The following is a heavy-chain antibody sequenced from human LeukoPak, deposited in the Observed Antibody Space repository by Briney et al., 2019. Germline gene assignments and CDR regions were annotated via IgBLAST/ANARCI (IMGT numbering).Heavy chain of an antibody. CDR1: GFTFISYA. D-gene: IGHD5-18*01. CDR3: AKRHGYVPY. J-gene: IGHJ4*02. CDR2: ISSSGGST. Sequence: GGSLRLSCAASGFTFISYAMSWVRQAPGKGLEWVSGISSSGGSTYYADPVKGRFTISRDNSINTLYLQMNSLRAEDTAVYYCAKRHGYVPYWGQGTLVTVSS. V-gene: IGHV3-23*01.